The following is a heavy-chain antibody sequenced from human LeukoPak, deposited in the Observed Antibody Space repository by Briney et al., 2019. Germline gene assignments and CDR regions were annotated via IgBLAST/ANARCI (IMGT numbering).Heavy chain of an antibody. J-gene: IGHJ6*03. CDR3: GRVYCSTTSCYDYYDYYMDV. CDR1: GFTFNDYG. D-gene: IGHD2-2*01. Sequence: GGSLRLSCAASGFTFNDYGMHWVRHVPGKGLEWVSGTNWDGASTDYADSVKGRFTISRDNVKNFLYLQVNSLRVEDTALYFCGRVYCSTTSCYDYYDYYMDVWGKGTTVTVSS. V-gene: IGHV3-20*04. CDR2: TNWDGAST.